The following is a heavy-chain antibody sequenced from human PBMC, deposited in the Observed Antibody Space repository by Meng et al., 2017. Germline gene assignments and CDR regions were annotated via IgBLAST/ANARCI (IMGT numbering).Heavy chain of an antibody. Sequence: EPVHTLVKPTRTLTRTCSLPVTSPSTRGVGVAWNRQPPGKALEWLALIYWDDDKRYSPSLKTRVTITKDTSKNQVVLTMTNMDPVDTGTYYCAHSPYDETSGVFYFDYWGQGTLVTVSS. J-gene: IGHJ4*02. CDR2: IYWDDDK. CDR3: AHSPYDETSGVFYFDY. D-gene: IGHD3-22*01. CDR1: VTSPSTRGVG. V-gene: IGHV2-5*02.